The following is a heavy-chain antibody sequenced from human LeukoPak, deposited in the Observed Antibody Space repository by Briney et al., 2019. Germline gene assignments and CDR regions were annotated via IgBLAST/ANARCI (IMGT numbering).Heavy chain of an antibody. CDR3: ARGTIAAAGYYYFGY. CDR2: IKHDGSEK. Sequence: GGSLRLSCAASGFTFSNYWMLWVRQAPGKGLEWVANIKHDGSEKYYVDSVRGRFTVSRDNAKNSLYLQMNSLRAEDTAVYYCARGTIAAAGYYYFGYWGQGTQVTVSS. CDR1: GFTFSNYW. J-gene: IGHJ4*02. V-gene: IGHV3-7*04. D-gene: IGHD6-13*01.